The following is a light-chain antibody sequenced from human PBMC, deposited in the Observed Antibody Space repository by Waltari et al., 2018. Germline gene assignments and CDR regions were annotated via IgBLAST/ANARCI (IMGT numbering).Light chain of an antibody. J-gene: IGKJ3*01. Sequence: EIVLTQSPGTLSLSPGERATLSCRASQSVSSSYLAWYQQKPGQAPRLLIYGASSRATGIPDRFSGSGSGTDFTLTISRLETEDLAVYYCYQYGFSPFTFGPGTKVDIK. CDR1: QSVSSSY. CDR3: YQYGFSPFT. CDR2: GAS. V-gene: IGKV3-20*01.